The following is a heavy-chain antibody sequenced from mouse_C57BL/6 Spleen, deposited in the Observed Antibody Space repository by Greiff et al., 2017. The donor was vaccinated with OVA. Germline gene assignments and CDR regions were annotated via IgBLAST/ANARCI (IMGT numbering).Heavy chain of an antibody. CDR1: GYTFTSYW. Sequence: VQLQQPGAELVKPGASVKMSCKASGYTFTSYWITWVKQRPGQGLEWIGDIYPGSGSTNYNEKFKSKATLTVDTSSSTAYMQLSSLTSEDSAVYDCARTYGSSYLFAYWGQGTLVTVSA. D-gene: IGHD1-1*01. CDR3: ARTYGSSYLFAY. V-gene: IGHV1-55*01. J-gene: IGHJ3*01. CDR2: IYPGSGST.